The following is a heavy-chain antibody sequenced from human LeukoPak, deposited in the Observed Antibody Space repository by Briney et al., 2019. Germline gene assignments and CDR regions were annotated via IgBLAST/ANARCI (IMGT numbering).Heavy chain of an antibody. CDR3: ARDGWPGSSYYRPFDY. Sequence: GSLRLSCAASGFSFSSYSINLIRQTPGKGLEWVSSISSGSNYIYYADSVKGRFIISRDNAENSLHLQMNSLRAEDTAVYYCARDGWPGSSYYRPFDYWGQGTLVTVSS. CDR1: GFSFSSYS. J-gene: IGHJ4*02. D-gene: IGHD3-10*01. CDR2: ISSGSNYI. V-gene: IGHV3-21*01.